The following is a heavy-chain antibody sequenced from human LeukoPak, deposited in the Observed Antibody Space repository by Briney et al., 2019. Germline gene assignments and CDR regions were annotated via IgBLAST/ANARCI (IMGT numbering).Heavy chain of an antibody. V-gene: IGHV3-33*01. CDR1: GFNFRSQG. Sequence: PGGSLRLSCAASGFNFRSQGMHWVRQAPGKGLEWVAVAYDDASNQYYADSVKGRFTVSKDNSKNTLYIQMNSLRAEDTAVYYCATSGRYYYDQWGQGTLVTVSS. J-gene: IGHJ4*02. CDR3: ATSGRYYYDQ. D-gene: IGHD3-22*01. CDR2: AYDDASNQ.